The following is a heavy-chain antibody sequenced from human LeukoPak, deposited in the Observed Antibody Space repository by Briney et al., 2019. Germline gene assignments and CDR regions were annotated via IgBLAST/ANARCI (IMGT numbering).Heavy chain of an antibody. CDR2: ISSSGSTI. V-gene: IGHV3-48*03. D-gene: IGHD2-15*01. J-gene: IGHJ4*02. Sequence: GGSLRLSCAASGFTFSSYEMNWVRQAPGKGLEWVSYISSSGSTIYYADSVKGRFTISRDNAKNSLYLQMNSLRAEDTAVYYCARDCCRGGSCYSDYWGQGTLVTVSS. CDR3: ARDCCRGGSCYSDY. CDR1: GFTFSSYE.